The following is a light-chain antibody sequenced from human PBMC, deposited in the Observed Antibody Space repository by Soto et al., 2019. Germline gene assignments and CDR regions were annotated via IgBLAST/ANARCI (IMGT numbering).Light chain of an antibody. CDR1: SSDVGSYNY. Sequence: QSVLTQPASVSGSPGQSITISCTGTSSDVGSYNYVSWYQQHPGKAPKVMIYGVSNRPSGVSYRFSGSKSGNTASLTISGLQAEDEADYYCSSYTTSSTYVFGTGPRSPS. J-gene: IGLJ1*01. CDR3: SSYTTSSTYV. CDR2: GVS. V-gene: IGLV2-14*01.